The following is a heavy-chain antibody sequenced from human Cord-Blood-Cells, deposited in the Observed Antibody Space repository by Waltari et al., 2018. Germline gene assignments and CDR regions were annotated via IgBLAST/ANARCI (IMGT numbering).Heavy chain of an antibody. J-gene: IGHJ5*02. Sequence: QVQLQESGPGLVKPSKTLSLTCPVYGGSISSYYWSWTRQPAGKGLERIGRIYTSGSTNYNPSLKSRVTMSVDTSKNKFSLKLSSVTVADTAVYYCARDGSSWYNWFDPWGQGTLVTVSS. CDR2: IYTSGST. D-gene: IGHD6-13*01. V-gene: IGHV4-4*07. CDR1: GGSISSYY. CDR3: ARDGSSWYNWFDP.